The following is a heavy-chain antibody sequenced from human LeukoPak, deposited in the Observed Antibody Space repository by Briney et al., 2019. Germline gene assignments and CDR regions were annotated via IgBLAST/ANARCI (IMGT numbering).Heavy chain of an antibody. CDR3: ARGTALTGTTKYYYYMDV. V-gene: IGHV1-24*01. CDR1: GYTLTELS. D-gene: IGHD1-7*01. CDR2: FDPEDGET. J-gene: IGHJ6*03. Sequence: ASVKVSCKVSGYTLTELSMHWVRQAPGKGLEWMGGFDPEDGETIYAQKFQGRVTMTEDTSTDTAYMELSSLRSEDTAVYYCARGTALTGTTKYYYYMDVWGKGTTVTVSS.